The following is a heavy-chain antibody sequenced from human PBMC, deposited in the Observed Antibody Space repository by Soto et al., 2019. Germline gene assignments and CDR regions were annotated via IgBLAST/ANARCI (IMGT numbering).Heavy chain of an antibody. CDR2: ISGSGGST. V-gene: IGHV3-23*01. CDR1: DFTFSNAW. J-gene: IGHJ4*02. D-gene: IGHD3-3*01. Sequence: GGSLRLSCAASDFTFSNAWINWVRQAPGKGLEWVSAISGSGGSTYYADSVKGRFTISRDNSKNTLYLQMNSLRAEDTAVYYCAKDYDFWSGYTDYWGQGTLVTVSS. CDR3: AKDYDFWSGYTDY.